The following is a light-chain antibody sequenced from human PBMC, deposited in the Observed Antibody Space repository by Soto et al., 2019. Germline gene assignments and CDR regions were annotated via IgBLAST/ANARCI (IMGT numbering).Light chain of an antibody. V-gene: IGKV1-39*01. CDR2: ATS. J-gene: IGKJ4*01. CDR1: QNIDNY. CDR3: QESYTSPAVS. Sequence: DIQMTQSPSSLSASLGDRVTITCRASQNIDNYLNWYQQKPGKAPKLLIYATSTLQKGVPSRFSGSGSGTEFTLTISRLQAEDFATYFCQESYTSPAVSFGAGTKVEIK.